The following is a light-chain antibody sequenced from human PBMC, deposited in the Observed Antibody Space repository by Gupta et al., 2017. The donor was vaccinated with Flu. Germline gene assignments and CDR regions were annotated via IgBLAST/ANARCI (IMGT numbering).Light chain of an antibody. V-gene: IGKV1-8*01. CDR2: AAS. J-gene: IGKJ5*01. CDR1: QGISSY. Sequence: AIRMTQSPSSFSASTGDRVTITCRASQGISSYLAWYQQKPGKAPKLLIYAASTLQSGVPSRFSGSGSGTDFTLTISGLQSEDFATYYCQQYYSYPIAFGQGTRLEIK. CDR3: QQYYSYPIA.